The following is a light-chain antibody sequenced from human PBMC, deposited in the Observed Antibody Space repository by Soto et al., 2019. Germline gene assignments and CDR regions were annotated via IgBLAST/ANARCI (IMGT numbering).Light chain of an antibody. CDR3: QSWDTSLSGSV. CDR1: SSNIGAGYD. Sequence: QSVLTQPPSVSGAPGQRVTISCTGSSSNIGAGYDVNWYQQLPGTAPKLLIYGNTNRPSGVPDRFSGSKSGTSGSLAISGLQAEDEAAYYCQSWDTSLSGSVFGGGTKLNVL. CDR2: GNT. V-gene: IGLV1-40*01. J-gene: IGLJ2*01.